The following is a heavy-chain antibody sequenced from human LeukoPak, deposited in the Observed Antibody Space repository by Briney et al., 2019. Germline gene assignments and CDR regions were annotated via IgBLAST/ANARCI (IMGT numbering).Heavy chain of an antibody. CDR2: ISNDGIHQ. V-gene: IGHV3-30*18. Sequence: GGSLRLSCAASGFTFSSYAMHWVRQDPGKGLEWVAVISNDGIHQFYADSVKGRFTISRDNSKNTLYLQMNSLRTEDTALYYCAKEMGLFIHGDYWGQGTVVTVSS. CDR3: AKEMGLFIHGDY. D-gene: IGHD2-8*01. CDR1: GFTFSSYA. J-gene: IGHJ4*02.